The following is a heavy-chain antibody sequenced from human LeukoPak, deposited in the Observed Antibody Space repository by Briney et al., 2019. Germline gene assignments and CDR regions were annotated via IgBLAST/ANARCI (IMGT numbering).Heavy chain of an antibody. J-gene: IGHJ4*02. V-gene: IGHV3-74*03. Sequence: GGSLRLSXAASGFTFSTYWMQWVCQAPGKGLVWVSHINSDGSSTTYADSVKGRFTTSRDNAKNTLYLQMNSLRAEDTAVYYCVRDNYGVDYWGQGTLVTVSS. CDR2: INSDGSST. CDR1: GFTFSTYW. D-gene: IGHD3-16*01. CDR3: VRDNYGVDY.